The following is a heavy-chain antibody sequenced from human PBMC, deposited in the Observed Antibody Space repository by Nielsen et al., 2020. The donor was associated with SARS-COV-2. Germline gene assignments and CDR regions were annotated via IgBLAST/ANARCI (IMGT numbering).Heavy chain of an antibody. Sequence: LRLACTVSGGSISRSSYYWGWIRQPPGKGLEWIGSIYYSGSTYYNPSLKSRVTIAVDTSKNQFSLKLSSVTAADTAVYYCARDSGYSSSWYAWFDPWGQGTLVTVSS. CDR2: IYYSGST. J-gene: IGHJ5*02. V-gene: IGHV4-39*07. D-gene: IGHD6-13*01. CDR3: ARDSGYSSSWYAWFDP. CDR1: GGSISRSSYY.